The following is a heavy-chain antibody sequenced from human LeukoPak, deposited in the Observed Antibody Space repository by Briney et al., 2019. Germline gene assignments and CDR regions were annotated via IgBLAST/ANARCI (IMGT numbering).Heavy chain of an antibody. CDR3: AREGSDIVVVPAAPWFDP. J-gene: IGHJ5*02. CDR1: GYTFTGYY. D-gene: IGHD2-2*01. Sequence: ASVKVSCKASGYTFTGYYMHWVRQAPGQGLEWMGWINPNSGGTNYAQKFQGRVTMTRDTSISTAYMELSRLRSDDTAVYYCAREGSDIVVVPAAPWFDPWGQGTLVTVSS. CDR2: INPNSGGT. V-gene: IGHV1-2*02.